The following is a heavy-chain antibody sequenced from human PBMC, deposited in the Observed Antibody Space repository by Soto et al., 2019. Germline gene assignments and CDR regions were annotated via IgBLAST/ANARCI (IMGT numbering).Heavy chain of an antibody. Sequence: VHLVQSGADVKKPGASVKVSCQGSGYAFTTYGITWVRQAPVQGLEWMGWISAHNGTTNYAQTLHGRVTVTRDTSSSTAFMELRSLRYDDTALYYCYRGRYGDYWRPGALGNV. V-gene: IGHV1-18*01. J-gene: IGHJ4*02. CDR2: ISAHNGTT. D-gene: IGHD1-1*01. CDR1: GYAFTTYG. CDR3: YRGRYGDY.